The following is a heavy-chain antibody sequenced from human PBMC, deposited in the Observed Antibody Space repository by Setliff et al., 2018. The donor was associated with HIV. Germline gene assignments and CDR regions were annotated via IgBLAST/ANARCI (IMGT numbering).Heavy chain of an antibody. CDR2: IRSIGHYGTI. CDR3: SRVHSPLYYDILTGYLDY. Sequence: GGSLRLSCTASGFTFGDYAMGWVRQAPGKGLEWVSLIRSIGHYGTIEYAASVKGRFTISRDDSKSSAYLLMNSLKTEDTAVYYCSRVHSPLYYDILTGYLDYWGQGTLVTVSS. V-gene: IGHV3-49*04. D-gene: IGHD3-9*01. CDR1: GFTFGDYA. J-gene: IGHJ4*02.